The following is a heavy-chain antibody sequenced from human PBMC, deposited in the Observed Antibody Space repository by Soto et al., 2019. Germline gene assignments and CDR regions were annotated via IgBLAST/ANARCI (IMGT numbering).Heavy chain of an antibody. CDR1: GGSFSSGGYY. CDR3: ARVGRAGQFDY. Sequence: SETLSLTCGVSGGSFSSGGYYWGWIRQHPGKGLEWIGYMYYSGNPYYNPSLKSRVTISVDTSKKQLSLKLISVTAADTAVYYCARVGRAGQFDYWGQGTLVTVSS. J-gene: IGHJ4*02. D-gene: IGHD6-19*01. V-gene: IGHV4-31*11. CDR2: MYYSGNP.